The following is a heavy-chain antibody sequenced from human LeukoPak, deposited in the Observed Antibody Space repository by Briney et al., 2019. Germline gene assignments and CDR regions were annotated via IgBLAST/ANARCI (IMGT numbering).Heavy chain of an antibody. CDR1: GFTFSTYA. D-gene: IGHD2-2*01. V-gene: IGHV3-23*01. J-gene: IGHJ4*02. Sequence: QSGGSLRLSCAASGFTFSTYAMSWVRQAPGKGLEWVSAISGSATTTYYADSVKGRFTISRDNSKNTLYLQMNSLRAEDTAVYYCAKDRVVPAAIDYFVMGWYYFDYWGQGTLVTVSS. CDR2: ISGSATTT. CDR3: AKDRVVPAAIDYFVMGWYYFDY.